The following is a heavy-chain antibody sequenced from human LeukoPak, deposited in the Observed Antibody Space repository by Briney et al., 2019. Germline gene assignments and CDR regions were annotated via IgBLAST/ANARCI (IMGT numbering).Heavy chain of an antibody. CDR1: GYTFTGYY. V-gene: IGHV1-2*02. J-gene: IGHJ4*02. D-gene: IGHD5-18*01. CDR3: ARGTPNSYGSPLYSFDY. Sequence: ASVKVSCKASGYTFTGYYMHWVRQAPGQGLEWMGWINPNSGGTISAQNFQGRVTMTRDTSISTAYMELSRLTSDDTAVYYCARGTPNSYGSPLYSFDYWGQGTLVTVSS. CDR2: INPNSGGT.